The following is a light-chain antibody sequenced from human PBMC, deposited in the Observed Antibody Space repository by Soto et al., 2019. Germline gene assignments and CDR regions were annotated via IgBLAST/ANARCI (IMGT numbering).Light chain of an antibody. CDR1: QSVNNN. CDR2: GVS. V-gene: IGKV3-15*01. CDR3: QQYNDWWT. Sequence: EVVMTQSPATLSVSPGERATLSCRASQSVNNNLAWYQQKAGQAPRLLIYGVSTRATGIPARFSGSGSVTEFSLTISSLQSEDFAVYYCQQYNDWWTFGQGTKVDIK. J-gene: IGKJ1*01.